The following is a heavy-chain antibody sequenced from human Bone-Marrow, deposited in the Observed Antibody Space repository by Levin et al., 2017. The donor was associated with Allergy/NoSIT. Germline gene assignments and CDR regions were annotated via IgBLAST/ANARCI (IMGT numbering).Heavy chain of an antibody. CDR1: GFTFDDFA. D-gene: IGHD3-22*01. CDR3: AKDKQLVVGPYWYFDV. Sequence: PGGSLRLSCAASGFTFDDFAMHWVRQPPGKGLEWVSGISWNSGIIGYAESVKGRFTISRDNAKKSLYLQMNSLRPEDTAFYYCAKDKQLVVGPYWYFDVWGRGTLVTVSS. J-gene: IGHJ2*01. CDR2: ISWNSGII. V-gene: IGHV3-9*01.